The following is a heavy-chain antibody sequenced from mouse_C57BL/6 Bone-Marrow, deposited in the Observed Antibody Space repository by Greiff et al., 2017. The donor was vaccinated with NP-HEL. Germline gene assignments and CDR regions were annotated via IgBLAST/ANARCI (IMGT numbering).Heavy chain of an antibody. CDR3: ARDSYWYFDV. Sequence: EVQLVESGGGLVQPGGSLKLSCAASGFTFSDYYMYWVRQTPEKRLEWVAYISNGGGSTYYPDTVKGRFTISRDNAKNTLYLQMSRLKSEDTAMYYCARDSYWYFDVWGTGTTVTVSS. CDR2: ISNGGGST. V-gene: IGHV5-12*01. D-gene: IGHD2-12*01. J-gene: IGHJ1*03. CDR1: GFTFSDYY.